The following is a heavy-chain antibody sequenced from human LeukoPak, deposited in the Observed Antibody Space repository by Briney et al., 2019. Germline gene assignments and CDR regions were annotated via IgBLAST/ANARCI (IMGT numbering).Heavy chain of an antibody. D-gene: IGHD2-15*01. CDR1: GFTFSDYY. J-gene: IGHJ4*02. Sequence: GGSLRLSCAASGFTFSDYYMSWIRQAPGKGLEWVSYISSSGSTIYYADSVKGRFTISRDNAKNSLYLQMNSLRAEDTAVYYRARGVVVVAATPPYFDYWGQGTLVTVSS. V-gene: IGHV3-11*01. CDR3: ARGVVVVAATPPYFDY. CDR2: ISSSGSTI.